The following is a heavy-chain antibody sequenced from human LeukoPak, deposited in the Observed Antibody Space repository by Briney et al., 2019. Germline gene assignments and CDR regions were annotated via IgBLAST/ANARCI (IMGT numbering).Heavy chain of an antibody. CDR1: GFTFSSYG. Sequence: GGSLRLSCAASGFTFSSYGMHWVRQAPGKGLEWVAVIWYDGSNKYYADSVKGRFTISRDNAKNSLYLQMTSLRAEDTAVYYCARRFWYAFDIWGQGTMVTVSS. J-gene: IGHJ3*02. V-gene: IGHV3-33*01. CDR3: ARRFWYAFDI. CDR2: IWYDGSNK. D-gene: IGHD3-3*01.